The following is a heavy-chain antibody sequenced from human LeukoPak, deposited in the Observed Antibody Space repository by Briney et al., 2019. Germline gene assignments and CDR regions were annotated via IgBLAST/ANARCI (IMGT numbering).Heavy chain of an antibody. J-gene: IGHJ4*02. V-gene: IGHV3-74*01. CDR3: ARAQYCGGGCSIDY. CDR1: GFTFSSHW. CDR2: ISTDGSST. D-gene: IGHD2-21*02. Sequence: PGGSLRLSCAASGFTFSSHWMHWVRQAPGKGLVWVSRISTDGSSTRYADAVKGRFTISRDNAKNTLYLQMNSLRAEDTAVYYCARAQYCGGGCSIDYWGQGTLVTVSS.